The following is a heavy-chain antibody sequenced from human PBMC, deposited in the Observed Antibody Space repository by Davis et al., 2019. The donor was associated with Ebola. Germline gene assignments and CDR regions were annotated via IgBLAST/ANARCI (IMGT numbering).Heavy chain of an antibody. CDR1: DGSTSSYY. V-gene: IGHV4-59*08. J-gene: IGHJ4*02. Sequence: MPSETLSLTCTVPDGSTSSYYWSRIWHPPGKGLDWIGYIYYSGSNNYNPSLKSRVSISIETSKKQFSLKLTSVTAADTAVYYCARGPTRYYFDNWGQGTLVTVSS. CDR3: ARGPTRYYFDN. CDR2: IYYSGSN.